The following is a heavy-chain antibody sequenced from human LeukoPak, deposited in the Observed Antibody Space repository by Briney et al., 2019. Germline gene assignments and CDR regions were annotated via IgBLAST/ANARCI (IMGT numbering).Heavy chain of an antibody. D-gene: IGHD2-21*01. J-gene: IGHJ4*02. Sequence: GGSLRLSCAASGFTLSTYAMSWVRQTPGKGLEWVAATSSSDAGTYHADSVRGRFTISRDNSKNTLYLQMNSLRAENAAVYFCAKAPVTSCRGAYCYPFDSWGQGTLVTVSS. CDR1: GFTLSTYA. V-gene: IGHV3-23*01. CDR2: TSSSDAGT. CDR3: AKAPVTSCRGAYCYPFDS.